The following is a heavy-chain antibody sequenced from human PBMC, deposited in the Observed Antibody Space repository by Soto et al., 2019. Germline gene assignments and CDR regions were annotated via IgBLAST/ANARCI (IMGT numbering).Heavy chain of an antibody. CDR2: IYYSGST. V-gene: IGHV4-59*01. Sequence: QVQLQESGPGLVKPSETLSLTCTVSGGSISSYYWSWIRQPPGKGLEWIGYIYYSGSTNYIPSLKSRVTISVDTSKNQFSLKLSSVTAADTAVYYCARAVYDFWSGYPNSDWFDPWGQGTLVTVSS. CDR1: GGSISSYY. D-gene: IGHD3-3*01. J-gene: IGHJ5*02. CDR3: ARAVYDFWSGYPNSDWFDP.